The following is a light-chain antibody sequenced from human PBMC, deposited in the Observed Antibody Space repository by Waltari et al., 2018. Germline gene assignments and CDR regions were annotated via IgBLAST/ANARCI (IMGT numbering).Light chain of an antibody. CDR1: QSLVNIFGNTY. CDR2: DVA. J-gene: IGKJ2*01. CDR3: MQGTHWPPT. Sequence: DVVMTQSPLSLPVTLGQPASISCRSSQSLVNIFGNTYLNWFQQRPVQGPRRLIYDVANRYSGVPERFSGSGSGTDFTLKISRVEAEHVVIYYCMQGTHWPPTFGQGTKLEIK. V-gene: IGKV2-30*01.